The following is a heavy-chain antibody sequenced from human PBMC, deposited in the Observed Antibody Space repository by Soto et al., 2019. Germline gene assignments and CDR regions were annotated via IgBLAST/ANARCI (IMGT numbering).Heavy chain of an antibody. Sequence: GGSLRLSCAASGFTVSNTGMHWVRQAPGKGLEWVAVLWYDGTTTFYADSVRGRFTVSRDISVNTFYLQMNTLRAEDTAVYYCARDPWGQGTLVTVSS. V-gene: IGHV3-33*01. CDR2: LWYDGTTT. CDR3: ARDP. J-gene: IGHJ5*02. CDR1: GFTVSNTG.